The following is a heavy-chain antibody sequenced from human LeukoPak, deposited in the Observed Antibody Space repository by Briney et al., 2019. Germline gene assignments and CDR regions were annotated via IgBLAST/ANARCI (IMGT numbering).Heavy chain of an antibody. V-gene: IGHV1-69*04. CDR3: ARALRFLDDYYYYYMDV. CDR1: GGTFSSYA. Sequence: SVKVSCKASGGTFSSYAISWVRQAPGQGLEWMGRIIPILGIANYAQKFQGRVTITADESTSTAYMELSSLRSEDTAVYYCARALRFLDDYYYYYMDVWGKGTTVTVSS. CDR2: IIPILGIA. D-gene: IGHD3-3*01. J-gene: IGHJ6*03.